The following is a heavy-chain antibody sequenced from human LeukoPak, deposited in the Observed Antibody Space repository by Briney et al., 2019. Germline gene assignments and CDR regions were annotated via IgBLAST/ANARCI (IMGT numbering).Heavy chain of an antibody. V-gene: IGHV3-33*01. J-gene: IGHJ4*02. CDR2: IWYDGSNK. CDR3: AGDRATSYFDY. Sequence: GTSLRLSCAASGFTFRSHGMHWVRQAPGKGLEWVAFIWYDGSNKYYTDSVKGRFTISRDNSKNTLYLQMSSLRAEDTAVYYCAGDRATSYFDYWGQGALVTISS. CDR1: GFTFRSHG. D-gene: IGHD1-26*01.